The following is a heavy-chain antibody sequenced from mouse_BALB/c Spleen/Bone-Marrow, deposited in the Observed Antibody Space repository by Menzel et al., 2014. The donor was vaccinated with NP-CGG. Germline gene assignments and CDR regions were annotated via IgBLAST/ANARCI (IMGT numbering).Heavy chain of an antibody. D-gene: IGHD2-2*01. CDR3: ARDGGYGWFAY. J-gene: IGHJ3*01. CDR1: GFSLTGYG. Sequence: VHLVESGPGLVAPSQSLSIPCTVSGFSLTGYGVNWVRPPPGKGLEWLGMIWGDGSTDYNSALRSRLSISKDNSKSQVFLKMNSLQTDDTARYYCARDGGYGWFAYWGQGTLVTVSA. CDR2: IWGDGST. V-gene: IGHV2-6-7*01.